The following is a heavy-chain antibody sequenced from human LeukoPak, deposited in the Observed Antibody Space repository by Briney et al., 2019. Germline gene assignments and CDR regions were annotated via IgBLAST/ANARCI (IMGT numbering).Heavy chain of an antibody. D-gene: IGHD6-25*01. CDR1: GLTFSRYY. V-gene: IGHV3-7*03. CDR2: INPDGSEK. CDR3: ARAGVYGSGRYWFDY. J-gene: IGHJ4*02. Sequence: GGSQRLSCADSGLTFSRYYMTWVRQAPGKGLEWVANINPDGSEKNYVDSVKGRFIISRDNAKNSLYLQMNTLRAEDTAVYFCARAGVYGSGRYWFDYWGQGTLVTVSS.